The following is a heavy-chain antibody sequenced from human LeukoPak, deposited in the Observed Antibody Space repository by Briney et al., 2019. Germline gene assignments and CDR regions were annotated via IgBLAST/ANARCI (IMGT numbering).Heavy chain of an antibody. V-gene: IGHV3-21*01. D-gene: IGHD2-2*02. CDR3: AKDAPLCSSTSCYTYYFDY. Sequence: GGSLRLSCVASGFTFSINSMNWVRQAPGKGLEWVSSISSSSTYIYYADSVKGRFTISRDNSKNTLYLQMNSLRAEDTAVYYCAKDAPLCSSTSCYTYYFDYWGQGTLVTVSS. J-gene: IGHJ4*02. CDR1: GFTFSINS. CDR2: ISSSSTYI.